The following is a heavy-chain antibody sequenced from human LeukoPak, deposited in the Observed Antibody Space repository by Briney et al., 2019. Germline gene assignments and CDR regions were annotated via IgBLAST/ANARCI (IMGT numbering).Heavy chain of an antibody. V-gene: IGHV3-53*01. J-gene: IGHJ4*02. Sequence: GGPLRLSCAVSGFSVSDTFMTWVRQAPGKGLQWVSVILDTGITTYADSVKGRFSISRDNSKNTVYLQMNSPSVDDTAVYYCVRDKGVGRTERFDSWGPGTLVTVSS. CDR2: ILDTGIT. CDR3: VRDKGVGRTERFDS. CDR1: GFSVSDTF. D-gene: IGHD1-26*01.